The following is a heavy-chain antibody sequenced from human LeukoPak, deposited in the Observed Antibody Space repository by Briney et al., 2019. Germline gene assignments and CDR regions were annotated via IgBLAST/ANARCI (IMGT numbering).Heavy chain of an antibody. Sequence: PGGSLRPSCAASGFTFSSYEMNWVRQAPGKGLEWVSSINANGGSTYYADSVKGRFTISRDNSKNTLYLQMNSLRAVDTAVYYCAKGPLAALGDYWGQGTLVTVSS. V-gene: IGHV3-23*01. CDR1: GFTFSSYE. CDR2: INANGGST. J-gene: IGHJ4*02. D-gene: IGHD2-15*01. CDR3: AKGPLAALGDY.